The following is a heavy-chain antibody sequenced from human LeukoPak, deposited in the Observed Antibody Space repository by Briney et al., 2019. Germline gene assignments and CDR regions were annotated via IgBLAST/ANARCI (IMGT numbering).Heavy chain of an antibody. CDR1: GFTFSTYW. CDR3: ARDLRDIVVVPAAANWFDP. J-gene: IGHJ5*02. Sequence: GSLRLSCTASGFTFSTYWMSWVRQPPGKGLEWIGSIYYSGSTYYNPSLKSRVTISVDTSKNQFSLKLSSVTAADTAVYYCARDLRDIVVVPAAANWFDPWGQGTLVTVSS. D-gene: IGHD2-2*01. V-gene: IGHV4-39*07. CDR2: IYYSGST.